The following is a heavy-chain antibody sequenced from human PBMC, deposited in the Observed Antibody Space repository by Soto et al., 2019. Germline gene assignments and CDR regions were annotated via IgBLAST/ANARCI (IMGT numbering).Heavy chain of an antibody. CDR3: ARLTYYDFWSGYHGPSLGMDV. V-gene: IGHV4-34*01. J-gene: IGHJ6*02. CDR1: GGSFSGYY. Sequence: SETLSLTCAVYGGSFSGYYWSRIRQPPGKGLEWIGEINHSGSTNYNPSLKSRVTISVDTSKNQFSLKLSSVTAADTAVYYCARLTYYDFWSGYHGPSLGMDVCGQRTTVTVSS. CDR2: INHSGST. D-gene: IGHD3-3*01.